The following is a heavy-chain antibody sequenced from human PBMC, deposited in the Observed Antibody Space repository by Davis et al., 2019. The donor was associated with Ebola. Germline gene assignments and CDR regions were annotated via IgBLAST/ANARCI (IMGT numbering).Heavy chain of an antibody. CDR1: GYTFTSYY. J-gene: IGHJ4*02. Sequence: ASVKVSCKASGYTFTSYYMHWVRQAPGQGLEWMGIINPSGGSTSYAQKFQGRVTMTRDTSTSTVYMELSSLRSEETAVYYCARARWGYDFWSGYYILVGFDYWGQGTLVTVSS. CDR3: ARARWGYDFWSGYYILVGFDY. D-gene: IGHD3-3*01. V-gene: IGHV1-46*01. CDR2: INPSGGST.